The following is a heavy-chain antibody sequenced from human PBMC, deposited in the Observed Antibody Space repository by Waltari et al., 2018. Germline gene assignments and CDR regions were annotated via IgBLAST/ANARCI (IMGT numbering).Heavy chain of an antibody. CDR1: GFTFSSYA. CDR3: ASGRGKLAGFDY. Sequence: EVQLVVSGGGLVQPGGSLRLSCVASGFTFSSYAMSWVRQAPGKVLAWVSAISGSGGSTYDADSVKGRFTITRDNSKNTVYLEMNSLRAEDTAVYYCASGRGKLAGFDYWSPGTLDTGCS. CDR2: ISGSGGST. D-gene: IGHD6-19*01. V-gene: IGHV3-23*04. J-gene: IGHJ4*02.